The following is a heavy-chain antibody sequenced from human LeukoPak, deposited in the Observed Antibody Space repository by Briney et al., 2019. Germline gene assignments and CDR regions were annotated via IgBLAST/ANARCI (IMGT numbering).Heavy chain of an antibody. V-gene: IGHV3-21*01. CDR2: ISSSSSYI. CDR1: GFTFSSYS. D-gene: IGHD7-27*01. J-gene: IGHJ4*02. CDR3: ARDKPGEGDY. Sequence: GGSLRLSCAASGFTFSSYSMNWVRQAPGKGLEWVSSISSSSSYIYYGDSVKGRFTISRDNAKNSLYLQMNSLRAEDTAVYYCARDKPGEGDYWGQGTLVTVSS.